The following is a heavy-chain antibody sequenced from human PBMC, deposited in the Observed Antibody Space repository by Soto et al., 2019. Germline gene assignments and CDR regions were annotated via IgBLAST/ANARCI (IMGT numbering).Heavy chain of an antibody. D-gene: IGHD3-3*02. CDR1: GGTFSSYA. V-gene: IGHV1-69*13. J-gene: IGHJ4*01. CDR3: ARAASRIFGVVIAPYYLDY. CDR2: IIPIFGTA. Sequence: SVKVSCKASGGTFSSYAISWVRQAPGQGLEWMGGIIPIFGTANYAQKFQGRVTITADESTSTAYMELSSLRSEDTAVYYCARAASRIFGVVIAPYYLDYWGQGTLVTDSS.